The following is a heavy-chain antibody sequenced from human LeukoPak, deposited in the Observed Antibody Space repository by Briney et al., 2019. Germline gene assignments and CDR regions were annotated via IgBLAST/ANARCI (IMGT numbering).Heavy chain of an antibody. CDR2: ISSSGSTI. D-gene: IGHD5-18*01. J-gene: IGHJ4*02. CDR1: GFTFSSYS. V-gene: IGHV3-48*04. Sequence: GGSLRLSCAGTGFTFSSYSMNWVRQAPGKGLEWVSYISSSGSTIYYGDSVKGRFTISRDNAKSSLFLQMNSLRVEDTAVYYCTRDRYGDWGQGTLVTVSS. CDR3: TRDRYGD.